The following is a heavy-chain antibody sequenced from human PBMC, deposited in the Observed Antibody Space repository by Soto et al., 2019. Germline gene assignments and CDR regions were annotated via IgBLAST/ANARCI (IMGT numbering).Heavy chain of an antibody. V-gene: IGHV3-30-3*01. Sequence: QVQLVESGGGVVQPGRSLRLSCAASGFTFSSYAMHWVRQAPGKGLEWVAVISYDGTNKYYADSVKGRFTISRDSSKNTLYLQLNSLRAEDTAVYYCARDPEGYCMSVSCYCAYWGQGTLVTVSS. CDR3: ARDPEGYCMSVSCYCAY. CDR2: ISYDGTNK. CDR1: GFTFSSYA. J-gene: IGHJ4*02. D-gene: IGHD2-2*01.